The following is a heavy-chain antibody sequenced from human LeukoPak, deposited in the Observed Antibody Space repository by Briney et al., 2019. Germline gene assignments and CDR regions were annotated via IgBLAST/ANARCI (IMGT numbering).Heavy chain of an antibody. Sequence: ASVKVSCKASGYTFTSYDINWVRQATGQGLEWMGWMNPNSGNTGYAQKFQGRVTMTRNTSISTAYMELSSLRSEDTAVSYCARNFVLLWFGELLSGTGGWFDPWGQGTLVTVSS. CDR3: ARNFVLLWFGELLSGTGGWFDP. D-gene: IGHD3-10*01. V-gene: IGHV1-8*01. J-gene: IGHJ5*02. CDR1: GYTFTSYD. CDR2: MNPNSGNT.